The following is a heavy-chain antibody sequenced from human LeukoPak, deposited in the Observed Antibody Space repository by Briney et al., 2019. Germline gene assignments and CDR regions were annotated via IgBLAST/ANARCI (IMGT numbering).Heavy chain of an antibody. J-gene: IGHJ6*02. CDR3: ARGGALGYCSGGSCYGYYYYGMDV. CDR2: VNPNSGNT. Sequence: GASVKVSCKASGYTFTDYDINWVRQATGQGLEWMGWVNPNSGNTGYAQRFQGRVTMTRNTSISTAYMELSSLGSEDTAVYYRARGGALGYCSGGSCYGYYYYGMDVWGQGTTVTVSS. V-gene: IGHV1-8*01. CDR1: GYTFTDYD. D-gene: IGHD2-15*01.